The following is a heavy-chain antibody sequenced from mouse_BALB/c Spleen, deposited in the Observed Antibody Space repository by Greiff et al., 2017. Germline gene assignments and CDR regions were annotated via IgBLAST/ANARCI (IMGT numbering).Heavy chain of an antibody. Sequence: EVKVEESGGGLVKPGGSLKLSCAASGFTFSSYAMSWVRQTPEKRLEWVASISSGGSTYYPDSVKGRFTISRDNARNILYLQMSSLRSEDTAMYYCAREYYGYDGDYFDYWGQGTTLTVSS. V-gene: IGHV5-6-5*01. D-gene: IGHD2-2*01. CDR3: AREYYGYDGDYFDY. J-gene: IGHJ2*01. CDR2: ISSGGST. CDR1: GFTFSSYA.